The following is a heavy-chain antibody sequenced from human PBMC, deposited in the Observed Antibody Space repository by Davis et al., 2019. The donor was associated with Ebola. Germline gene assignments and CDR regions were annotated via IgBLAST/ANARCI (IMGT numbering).Heavy chain of an antibody. CDR1: GYTFTGYY. J-gene: IGHJ5*02. CDR2: ISAYNGNT. Sequence: AASVKVSCKASGYTFTGYYMHWVRQAPGQGLEWMGWISAYNGNTNYAQKLQGRVTMTTDTSTSTAYMELRSLRSDDTAVYYCARGGGILLSGGKGWFDPWGQGTLVTVSS. D-gene: IGHD3-16*01. V-gene: IGHV1-18*04. CDR3: ARGGGILLSGGKGWFDP.